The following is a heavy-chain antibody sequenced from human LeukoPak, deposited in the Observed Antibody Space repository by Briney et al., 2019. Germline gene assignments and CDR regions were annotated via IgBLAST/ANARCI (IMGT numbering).Heavy chain of an antibody. Sequence: SETLSLTCTVSGGSISSYYWSWIRQSPGKRLQWIGYIYYSGSTKYNPSLKSRVIMSVDTSKNQFSLKLSSVTAADTAVYYCARLGGSGYYNDYWGQGTLVTVSS. CDR3: ARLGGSGYYNDY. D-gene: IGHD3-22*01. V-gene: IGHV4-59*08. J-gene: IGHJ4*02. CDR1: GGSISSYY. CDR2: IYYSGST.